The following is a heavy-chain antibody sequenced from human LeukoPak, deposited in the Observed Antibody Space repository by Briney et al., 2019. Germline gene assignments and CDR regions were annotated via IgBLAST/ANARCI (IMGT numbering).Heavy chain of an antibody. CDR2: IYSGGTT. CDR1: GFTVSSDY. V-gene: IGHV3-66*01. D-gene: IGHD3-9*01. CDR3: ARYFQPGTSNWFDP. Sequence: GGFLRLSCVASGFTVSSDYMSWVRQAQGKGLEWVSVIYSGGTTYYADSVKGRFTISRDKSKNTLYLQMNSLRAEDTAVYYCARYFQPGTSNWFDPWGQGTLVTVSS. J-gene: IGHJ5*02.